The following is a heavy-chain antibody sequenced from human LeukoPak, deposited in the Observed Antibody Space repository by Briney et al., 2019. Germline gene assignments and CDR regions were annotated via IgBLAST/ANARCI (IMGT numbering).Heavy chain of an antibody. CDR3: ARDHYGDYGVIDY. D-gene: IGHD4-17*01. CDR1: GGSISSSSYY. V-gene: IGHV4-39*01. CDR2: IYYSGST. Sequence: SETLSLTCTVSGGSISSSSYYWGWIRQPPGTGLEWIGSIYYSGSTYYNPSLKSRVTISVDTSKNQFSLKLSSVTAADTAVYYCARDHYGDYGVIDYWGQGTLVTVSS. J-gene: IGHJ4*02.